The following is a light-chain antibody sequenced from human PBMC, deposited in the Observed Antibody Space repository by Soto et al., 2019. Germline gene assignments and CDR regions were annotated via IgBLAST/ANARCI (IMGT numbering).Light chain of an antibody. J-gene: IGKJ5*01. CDR1: QSVGSY. V-gene: IGKV3-11*01. CDR3: QQRSDWPPLT. CDR2: DAS. Sequence: EIVLTQSPATLSLSTGERATLSCRASQSVGSYLAWYQQKPGQAPRLLIYDASSRATGIPARFSGSGSGTDFTLTISSLEPEDFAVYFCQQRSDWPPLTFGQGTRLEIK.